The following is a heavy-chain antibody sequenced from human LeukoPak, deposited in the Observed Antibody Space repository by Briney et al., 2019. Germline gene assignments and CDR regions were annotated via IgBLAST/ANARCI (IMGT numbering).Heavy chain of an antibody. CDR1: GGSISSGSYY. CDR2: IYTSGST. Sequence: TSETLSLTCTVSGGSISSGSYYWSWIRQPAGKGLEWIGRIYTSGSTNYNPSLKSRVIISVDTSKNQFSLKLTSVTAADTAIYYCVRTYEIVGATAFYHYFYYMDVWGKGTTVTISS. J-gene: IGHJ6*03. CDR3: VRTYEIVGATAFYHYFYYMDV. V-gene: IGHV4-61*02. D-gene: IGHD1-26*01.